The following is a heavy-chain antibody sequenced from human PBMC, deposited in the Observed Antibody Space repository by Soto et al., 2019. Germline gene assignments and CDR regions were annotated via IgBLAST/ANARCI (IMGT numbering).Heavy chain of an antibody. D-gene: IGHD5-12*01. Sequence: QVLLVESGGGVVQPGRSLRLSCAASGFTFSNSGMHWVRQAPGKGLEWVATISYDGSSKYYGDSVKGRFTISRDNSKNTLYLQMNSLRADDTAVYYCARSVDMAGCFDLWGRGTLLTVSS. V-gene: IGHV3-30*03. J-gene: IGHJ2*01. CDR2: ISYDGSSK. CDR1: GFTFSNSG. CDR3: ARSVDMAGCFDL.